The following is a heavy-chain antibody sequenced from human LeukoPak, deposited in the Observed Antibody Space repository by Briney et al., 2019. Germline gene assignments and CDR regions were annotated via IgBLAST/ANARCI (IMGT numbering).Heavy chain of an antibody. J-gene: IGHJ3*01. Sequence: GGSLRLSCAASGFTFTNYWMVWVRQAPGKGLEWVANIKQDGSEKYYVDSVKGRFTISRDNAKNSLYLQMNSLRAEDTAVYYCARVQGHPPNGLDVWGQGTMVTVSS. CDR2: IKQDGSEK. CDR3: ARVQGHPPNGLDV. V-gene: IGHV3-7*01. D-gene: IGHD2-8*01. CDR1: GFTFTNYW.